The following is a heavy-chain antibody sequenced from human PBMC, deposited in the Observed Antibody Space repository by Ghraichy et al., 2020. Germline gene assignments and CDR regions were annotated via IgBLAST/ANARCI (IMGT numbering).Heavy chain of an antibody. CDR2: IIPIFGTA. J-gene: IGHJ4*02. D-gene: IGHD4-17*01. CDR1: GGTFGSYA. Sequence: SVKVSCKASGGTFGSYAISWVRQAPGQGLEWMGGIIPIFGTANYAQKFQGRVTITADESTSTAYMELSSLRSEDTAVYYCAREEGRFHDYGDYAVFTSFDYWGQGTLVTVSS. CDR3: AREEGRFHDYGDYAVFTSFDY. V-gene: IGHV1-69*13.